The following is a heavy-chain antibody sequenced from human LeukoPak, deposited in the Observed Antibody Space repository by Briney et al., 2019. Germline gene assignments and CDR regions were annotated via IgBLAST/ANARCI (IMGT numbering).Heavy chain of an antibody. D-gene: IGHD2-15*01. CDR2: INPNSGGT. J-gene: IGHJ1*01. V-gene: IGHV1-2*02. CDR3: ARVGEYCSGGSCYRRPDFQH. Sequence: GASVKVSCKASGYTFTGYYMHWVRQAPGQGLEWMGWINPNSGGTNYAQKFQGRVTMTRDTSISTAYMELSSLRSEDTAVYYCARVGEYCSGGSCYRRPDFQHWGQGTLVTVSS. CDR1: GYTFTGYY.